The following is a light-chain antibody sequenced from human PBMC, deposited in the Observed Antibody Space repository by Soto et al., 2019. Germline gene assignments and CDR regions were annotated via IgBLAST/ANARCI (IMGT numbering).Light chain of an antibody. CDR2: EVT. CDR3: SSYAGSNNVV. J-gene: IGLJ2*01. Sequence: QSVLSQPPSASGSPGQSVTISCTGTSSDVGGYNYVSWYQQDPGKAPKLIIYEVTKRPSGVPDRFSGSKSGSTASLTVSGLQAEAEFNYFCSSYAGSNNVVFGGGTQMTV. CDR1: SSDVGGYNY. V-gene: IGLV2-8*01.